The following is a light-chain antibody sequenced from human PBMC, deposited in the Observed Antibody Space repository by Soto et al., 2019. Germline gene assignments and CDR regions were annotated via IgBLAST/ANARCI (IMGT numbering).Light chain of an antibody. Sequence: IPITHSPSFLSASVKPRVTITCLASQSISSYLNWYQQKPGKAPKLLIYAASSLQSGVPSRFSGSGSGTDFTLTISSLQPEDVAAYYCQKYNSAPLTFGGGTKVDTK. CDR3: QKYNSAPLT. V-gene: IGKV1-39*01. J-gene: IGKJ4*01. CDR1: QSISSY. CDR2: AAS.